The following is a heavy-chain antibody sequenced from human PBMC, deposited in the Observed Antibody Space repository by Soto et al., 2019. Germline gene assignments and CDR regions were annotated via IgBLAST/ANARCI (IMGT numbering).Heavy chain of an antibody. CDR3: ARSGYSYGPNPLLY. J-gene: IGHJ4*02. Sequence: QVQLQESGPGLVKPSQTLSLTCTVSGGSISSGGYYWGWIRQHPGRGLEWIGYIYYSGSTYYNPSLKSRVTISVDTSKNQFSLKLSSVTAADTAVYYCARSGYSYGPNPLLYWGQGTLVTVSS. CDR1: GGSISSGGYY. D-gene: IGHD5-18*01. V-gene: IGHV4-31*03. CDR2: IYYSGST.